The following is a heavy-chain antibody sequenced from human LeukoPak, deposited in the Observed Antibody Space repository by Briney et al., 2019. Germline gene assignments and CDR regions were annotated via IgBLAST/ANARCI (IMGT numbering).Heavy chain of an antibody. J-gene: IGHJ3*02. D-gene: IGHD6-13*01. CDR1: GGSISSGGYS. CDR2: IYHSGST. CDR3: ARFPPAAGIDASDI. Sequence: PSQTLSLTCAVSGGSISSGGYSWSWIRQPPGKGLEWIGYIYHSGSTYYNPSLKSRVTISVDRSKNQFSLKLSSVTAADTAVYYCARFPPAAGIDASDIWGQGTMVTVSS. V-gene: IGHV4-30-2*01.